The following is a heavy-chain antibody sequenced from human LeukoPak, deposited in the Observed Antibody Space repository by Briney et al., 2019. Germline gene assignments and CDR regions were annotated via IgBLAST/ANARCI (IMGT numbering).Heavy chain of an antibody. Sequence: GGALRLSCGASGFNFSSYGRGWGRQAPGKGVEWVSSISGSGGSTYYADSVKGRFTISRDNSKNTLYLQMNSLRAEDTAVYYCAKAPGIAVAGFDYWGQGTLVTVSS. CDR1: GFNFSSYG. CDR2: ISGSGGST. V-gene: IGHV3-23*01. CDR3: AKAPGIAVAGFDY. D-gene: IGHD6-19*01. J-gene: IGHJ4*02.